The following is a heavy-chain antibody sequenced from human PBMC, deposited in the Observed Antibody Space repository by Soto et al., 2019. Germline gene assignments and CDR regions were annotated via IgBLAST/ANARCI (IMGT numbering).Heavy chain of an antibody. J-gene: IGHJ4*02. CDR2: ISYDGSNK. CDR1: GFTFSSYG. D-gene: IGHD6-13*01. CDR3: AKQPGLAAAGKGY. V-gene: IGHV3-30*18. Sequence: GGSLRLSCAASGFTFSSYGMHWVRQAPGKGLEWVAVISYDGSNKYYADSVKGRFTISRDNSKNTLYLQMNSLRAEDTAVYYCAKQPGLAAAGKGYWGQGTLVTVSS.